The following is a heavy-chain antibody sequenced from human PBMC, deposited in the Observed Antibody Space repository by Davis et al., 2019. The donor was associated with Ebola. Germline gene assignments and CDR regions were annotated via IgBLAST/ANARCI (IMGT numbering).Heavy chain of an antibody. CDR1: GFTFSSYA. CDR3: ARGGGEYDFWSGWLDAFDI. Sequence: GGSLRLSCAASGFTFSSYAMHWVRQAPGKGLEWVAVISYDGSNKYYADSVKGRFTISRDNSKNTLYLQMNSLRAEDTAVYYCARGGGEYDFWSGWLDAFDIWGQGTMVTVSS. CDR2: ISYDGSNK. V-gene: IGHV3-30-3*01. D-gene: IGHD3-3*01. J-gene: IGHJ3*02.